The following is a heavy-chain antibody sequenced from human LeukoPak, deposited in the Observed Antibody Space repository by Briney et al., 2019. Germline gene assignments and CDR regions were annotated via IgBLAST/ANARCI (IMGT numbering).Heavy chain of an antibody. J-gene: IGHJ4*02. V-gene: IGHV4-39*07. CDR2: IYYSGST. CDR3: AREGPPYCCGDCFSDY. Sequence: SETLSLTCTVSGGSVSSSHYWGWIRQPPGKGLEWIGSIYYSGSTYYNPSLKSRVTISVDTSKNQFSLKLSSVTAADTAVYYCAREGPPYCCGDCFSDYWGQGTLVTVSS. CDR1: GGSVSSSHY. D-gene: IGHD2-21*02.